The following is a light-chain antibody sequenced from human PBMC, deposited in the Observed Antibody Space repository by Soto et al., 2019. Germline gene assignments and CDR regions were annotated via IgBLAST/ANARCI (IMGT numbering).Light chain of an antibody. CDR1: QSISSN. J-gene: IGKJ1*01. Sequence: IHKTHSPSSLSASVGDRVTITCRASQSISSNLNWYQQKPGKAPFLLISDASNLERGVPSRFSGSGSGTEFTLTISSMQPDDFATYYCQQYTGYSRTFGQGTKVDI. CDR3: QQYTGYSRT. V-gene: IGKV1-5*01. CDR2: DAS.